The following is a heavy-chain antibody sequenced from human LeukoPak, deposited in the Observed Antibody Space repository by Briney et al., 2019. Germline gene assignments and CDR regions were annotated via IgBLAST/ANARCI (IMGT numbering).Heavy chain of an antibody. J-gene: IGHJ4*02. D-gene: IGHD6-13*01. CDR1: GVSFSGYY. CDR2: INHSGST. Sequence: SETLSLTCAVYGVSFSGYYWSWIRQPPGKGLEWIGEINHSGSTNYNPSLKSRVTISVDTSKNQFSLKLSSVTAADTAVYYCARGASQPQAAAGLLDYWGQGTLVTVSS. V-gene: IGHV4-34*01. CDR3: ARGASQPQAAAGLLDY.